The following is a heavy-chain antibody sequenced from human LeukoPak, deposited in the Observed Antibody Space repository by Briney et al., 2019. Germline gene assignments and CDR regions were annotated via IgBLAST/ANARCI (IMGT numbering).Heavy chain of an antibody. V-gene: IGHV3-23*01. CDR1: GFNFANHA. CDR2: ISGGGDIT. CDR3: VREDTPATANY. Sequence: GGSLRLSCAASGFNFANHAMSWVRQTPGKGLEWVSAISGGGDITYYADSVRGRFTISRDNSTDTLFLQMHSLRPGDTAVYYCVREDTPATANYWGQGTLVTISS. D-gene: IGHD2-21*02. J-gene: IGHJ4*02.